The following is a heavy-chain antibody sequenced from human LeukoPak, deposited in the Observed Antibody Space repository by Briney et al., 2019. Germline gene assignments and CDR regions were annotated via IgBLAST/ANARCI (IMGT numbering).Heavy chain of an antibody. CDR1: GHSISSAYY. D-gene: IGHD5-12*01. CDR2: IYHSGNT. CDR3: ARVINSGYYYFDC. Sequence: SETLSLTCTVSGHSISSAYYWGWIRQPPGKGLEWIGNIYHSGNTYYNPSLKSRITISVDTSKNQFSLKLSFEAAADTAVYCCARVINSGYYYFDCWGQGTLVTVSS. V-gene: IGHV4-38-2*02. J-gene: IGHJ4*02.